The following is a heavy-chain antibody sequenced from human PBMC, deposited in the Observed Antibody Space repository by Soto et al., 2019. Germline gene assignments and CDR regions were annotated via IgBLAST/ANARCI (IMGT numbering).Heavy chain of an antibody. J-gene: IGHJ6*02. Sequence: SETLSLTCAVSGGSISSSNWWSWVRQPPGKGLEWIGEIYHSGSTNYNPSLKSRVTISVDKSKNQFSLKLSSVTAADTAVYYCAREYSSSSVAYYYGMDVWGQGTTVTV. CDR1: GGSISSSNW. CDR3: AREYSSSSVAYYYGMDV. CDR2: IYHSGST. D-gene: IGHD6-6*01. V-gene: IGHV4-4*02.